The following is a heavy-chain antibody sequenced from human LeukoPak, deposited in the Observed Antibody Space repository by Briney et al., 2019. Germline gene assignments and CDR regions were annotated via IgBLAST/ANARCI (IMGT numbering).Heavy chain of an antibody. V-gene: IGHV1-18*01. J-gene: IGHJ5*02. Sequence: ASVKVSCKASGYTFTSYGISWVRQAPGQGLEWMGWISAYNGNTNYAQKLQGRVTMTTDTSTSTAYMELRSLRSDDTAVYYCARAGYSSSWYAPGFDPWGQGTLVTVSS. CDR3: ARAGYSSSWYAPGFDP. CDR1: GYTFTSYG. CDR2: ISAYNGNT. D-gene: IGHD6-13*01.